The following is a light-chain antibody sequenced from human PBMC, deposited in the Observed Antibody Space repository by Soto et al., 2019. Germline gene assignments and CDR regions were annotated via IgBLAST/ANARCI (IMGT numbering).Light chain of an antibody. Sequence: ETVMTQSPATLSVSPGERATLSCRASQSVSTNLAWYQQKPGQAPRLLIYRASTRATGIPDRFSGSGFGTEFTLTISGLQSEDFAVYFCQQDNNWPPYTFGQGTKLQIK. CDR2: RAS. CDR3: QQDNNWPPYT. CDR1: QSVSTN. J-gene: IGKJ2*01. V-gene: IGKV3-15*01.